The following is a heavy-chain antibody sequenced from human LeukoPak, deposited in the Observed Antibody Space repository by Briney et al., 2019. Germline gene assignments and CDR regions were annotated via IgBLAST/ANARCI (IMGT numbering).Heavy chain of an antibody. J-gene: IGHJ4*02. CDR3: ARGFYYGSGSYSPYFDY. Sequence: GGSLRLSCAASEFTFSSYSMNWVRQAPGKGLEWVSSISSSSSYIYYADSVKGRFTISRDNAKNSLYLQMNSLRAEDTAVYYCARGFYYGSGSYSPYFDYWGQGTLVTVSS. V-gene: IGHV3-21*01. D-gene: IGHD3-10*01. CDR2: ISSSSSYI. CDR1: EFTFSSYS.